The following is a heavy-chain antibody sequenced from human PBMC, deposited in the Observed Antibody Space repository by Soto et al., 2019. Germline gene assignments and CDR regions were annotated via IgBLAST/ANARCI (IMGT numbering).Heavy chain of an antibody. V-gene: IGHV1-2*02. D-gene: IGHD3-10*01. CDR1: GYTFTEYY. J-gene: IGHJ6*02. Sequence: QVQLVQSGAEVQKPGASVKVSCKTSGYTFTEYYIHWMRQVPGQGPEWMGWINPNSGGTKYAKKFQGGISRTSDTSTSTSILELTRLRSDDTAVYYCARRLGGGGDYFYGMDVWGQGTAVIVSS. CDR3: ARRLGGGGDYFYGMDV. CDR2: INPNSGGT.